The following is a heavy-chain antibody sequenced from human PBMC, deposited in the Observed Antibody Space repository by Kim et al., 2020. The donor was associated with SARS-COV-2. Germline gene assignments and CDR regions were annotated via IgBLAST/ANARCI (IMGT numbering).Heavy chain of an antibody. V-gene: IGHV3-23*01. CDR2: ISGSDGSP. Sequence: GGSLRLSCAASGFTFSTSAMSWVRQAPGKGLEWVSIISGSDGSPYYADSVKGRFTISRDNSKNTLYLQMNSLRAEDTAVYYCVKDHSTYYYDSSGYYFESGWFDPWGQGTLVTVSS. J-gene: IGHJ5*02. CDR1: GFTFSTSA. CDR3: VKDHSTYYYDSSGYYFESGWFDP. D-gene: IGHD3-22*01.